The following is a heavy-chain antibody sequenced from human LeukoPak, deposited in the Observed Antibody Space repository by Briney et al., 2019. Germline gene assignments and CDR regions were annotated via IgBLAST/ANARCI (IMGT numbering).Heavy chain of an antibody. CDR2: ITSSGSVM. CDR1: GFTFSSYS. J-gene: IGHJ3*02. D-gene: IGHD3-10*01. Sequence: GGSLRLSCAASGFTFSSYSMNWVRQAPGKGLEWVSYITSSGSVMYHADSVRGRFTISRDNAKNSLYLEMNSLRDEDTAVYYCARDRRSYYGSGSYYPDAFDIWGQGTMVTVSS. CDR3: ARDRRSYYGSGSYYPDAFDI. V-gene: IGHV3-48*02.